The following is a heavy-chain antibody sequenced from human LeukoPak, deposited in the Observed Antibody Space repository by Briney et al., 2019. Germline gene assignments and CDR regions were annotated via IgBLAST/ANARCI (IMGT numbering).Heavy chain of an antibody. Sequence: GASVKVSCKASGYTFTSYGISWVRQAPGQGLEWMGWISAYNGNTNYAQKLQGRVTMTTDTSTSTAYMELRSLRSDDTAVYYCAIEGRGRSSGWQFDYWGQGTLVTVSS. V-gene: IGHV1-18*01. J-gene: IGHJ4*02. CDR2: ISAYNGNT. D-gene: IGHD6-19*01. CDR3: AIEGRGRSSGWQFDY. CDR1: GYTFTSYG.